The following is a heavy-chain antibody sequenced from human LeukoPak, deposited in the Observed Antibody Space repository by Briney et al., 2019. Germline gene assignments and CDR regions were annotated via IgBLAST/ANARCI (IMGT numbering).Heavy chain of an antibody. CDR3: ARYPPAYYDFWSGHQA. J-gene: IGHJ5*02. Sequence: SETLSLTCTVSGGSISSYYWSWIRQPPGKGLEWIGYIYYSGSTNYNPSLKSRVTISVDRSKNQFSLKLSSVTAADTAVYYCARYPPAYYDFWSGHQAWGQGTLVTVSS. D-gene: IGHD3-3*01. CDR1: GGSISSYY. CDR2: IYYSGST. V-gene: IGHV4-59*12.